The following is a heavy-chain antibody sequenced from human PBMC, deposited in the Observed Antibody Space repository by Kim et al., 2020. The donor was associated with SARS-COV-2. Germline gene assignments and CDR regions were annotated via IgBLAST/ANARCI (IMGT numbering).Heavy chain of an antibody. D-gene: IGHD3-10*01. CDR3: ASVRRHYYGSGSLRTHYYYYGMDV. CDR1: GGSSSGYY. Sequence: SETLSLTCAVYGGSSSGYYWSWIRQPPGKGLEWIGEINHSGSTNYNPSLKSRVTISVDTSKNQFSLKLSSVTAADTAVYYCASVRRHYYGSGSLRTHYYYYGMDVWGQGTTVTVSS. CDR2: INHSGST. J-gene: IGHJ6*02. V-gene: IGHV4-34*01.